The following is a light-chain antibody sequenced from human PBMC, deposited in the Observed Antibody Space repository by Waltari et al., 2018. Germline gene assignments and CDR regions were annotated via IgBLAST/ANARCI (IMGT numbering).Light chain of an antibody. CDR3: AAWDDSLNAVV. J-gene: IGLJ2*01. CDR2: SNN. CDR1: SSNIGSKT. Sequence: QSVLTQPPSASGTPGQRVTMPCSGRSSNIGSKTVNWYQQLPGTAPKLLIHSNNQRPAGVPDRVSGSKSGTSASLAISGLQSEDEADYYCAAWDDSLNAVVFGGGTKLTVL. V-gene: IGLV1-44*01.